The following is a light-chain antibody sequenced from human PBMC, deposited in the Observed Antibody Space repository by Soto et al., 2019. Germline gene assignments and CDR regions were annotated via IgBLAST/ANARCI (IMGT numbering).Light chain of an antibody. CDR3: QTWGTGIHLV. J-gene: IGLJ2*01. CDR2: LDSDGSH. Sequence: QLVLTQSPSASASLGASVKLTCTLSGGHSSYAIAWHQQQPEKGPRYLMKLDSDGSHTKGDAIPDRFSGSSSGAERYLTISSLQSEDEADYYCQTWGTGIHLVFGGGTKLTVL. CDR1: GGHSSYA. V-gene: IGLV4-69*01.